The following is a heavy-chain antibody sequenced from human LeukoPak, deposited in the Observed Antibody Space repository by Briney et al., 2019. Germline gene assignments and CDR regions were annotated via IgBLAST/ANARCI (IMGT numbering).Heavy chain of an antibody. CDR1: GFTFSDYY. CDR2: ISSSGSTI. CDR3: ARRRSYYSFGVDY. V-gene: IGHV3-11*01. J-gene: IGHJ4*02. D-gene: IGHD1-26*01. Sequence: GGSLRLSCAASGFTFSDYYMSWIRRAPGKGLEWVSYISSSGSTIYYADSVKGRFTISRDNAKNSLYLQMNSLRAEDTAVYYCARRRSYYSFGVDYWGQGTLVTVSS.